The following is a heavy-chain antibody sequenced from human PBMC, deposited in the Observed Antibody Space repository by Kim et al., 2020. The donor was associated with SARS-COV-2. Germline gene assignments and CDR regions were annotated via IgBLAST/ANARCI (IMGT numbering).Heavy chain of an antibody. J-gene: IGHJ6*03. Sequence: GGSLRLSCAASGFTFGDYAMHWVRQAPGKGLEWVSGISWNSGSIGYADSVKGRFTISRDNAKNSLYLQMNSLRAEDTALYYCATTGYCSSTSCSDYYYYYMDVWGKGTTVTVSS. V-gene: IGHV3-9*01. CDR2: ISWNSGSI. D-gene: IGHD2-2*01. CDR1: GFTFGDYA. CDR3: ATTGYCSSTSCSDYYYYYMDV.